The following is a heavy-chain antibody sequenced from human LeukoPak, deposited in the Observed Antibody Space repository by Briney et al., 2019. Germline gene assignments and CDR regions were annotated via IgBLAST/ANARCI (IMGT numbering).Heavy chain of an antibody. J-gene: IGHJ4*02. CDR3: ARVVGYCSSTSCYFDY. Sequence: PSETLSLTCAVYGGSFSGYYWSWIRQPPGKGLEWIGEINHSGSTNYNPSLKSRVTISVDTSKNQFSLKLSSVPAADTAVYYCARVVGYCSSTSCYFDYWGQGTLVTVSS. V-gene: IGHV4-34*01. D-gene: IGHD2-2*01. CDR2: INHSGST. CDR1: GGSFSGYY.